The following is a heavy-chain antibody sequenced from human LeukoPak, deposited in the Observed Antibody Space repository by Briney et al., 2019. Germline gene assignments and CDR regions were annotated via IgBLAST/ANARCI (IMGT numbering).Heavy chain of an antibody. D-gene: IGHD3-22*01. Sequence: ASVKVSCKASGYTFTSYAMHWVRQAPGQRLEWMGWINAGNGNTKYSQKFQGRVTITRDTSAGTAYMELSSLRSEDTAVYYCARDYYYDSSGFPYNWFDPWGQGTLVTVSS. J-gene: IGHJ5*02. CDR2: INAGNGNT. V-gene: IGHV1-3*01. CDR1: GYTFTSYA. CDR3: ARDYYYDSSGFPYNWFDP.